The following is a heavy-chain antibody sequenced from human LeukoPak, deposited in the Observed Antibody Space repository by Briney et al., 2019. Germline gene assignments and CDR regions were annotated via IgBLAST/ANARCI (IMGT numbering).Heavy chain of an antibody. CDR1: GFGFSTYG. CDR3: ARDWAAHYFDY. CDR2: ISSSSAL. D-gene: IGHD3-16*01. Sequence: GGSLRLSCAASGFGFSTYGFNWVRQAPGKGLEWVSYISSSSALYYADSVKGRFTISRDNAKNSLYLQMNSLRAEDTAVYYCARDWAAHYFDYWGQGILVTISS. J-gene: IGHJ4*02. V-gene: IGHV3-48*04.